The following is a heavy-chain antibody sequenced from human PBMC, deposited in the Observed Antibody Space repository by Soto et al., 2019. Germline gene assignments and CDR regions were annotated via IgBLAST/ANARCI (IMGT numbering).Heavy chain of an antibody. CDR3: ARPDSYYGSGFGY. CDR1: GGSISSSSYY. Sequence: QLQLQESGPGLVKPSETLSLTCTVSGGSISSSSYYWGWIRQPPGKGLEWIGSIYYSGSTYYNPSLKSRVTISVDTSKNQFSLKLSSVTAADTAVYYCARPDSYYGSGFGYWGQGTLVTVSS. J-gene: IGHJ4*02. CDR2: IYYSGST. V-gene: IGHV4-39*01. D-gene: IGHD3-10*01.